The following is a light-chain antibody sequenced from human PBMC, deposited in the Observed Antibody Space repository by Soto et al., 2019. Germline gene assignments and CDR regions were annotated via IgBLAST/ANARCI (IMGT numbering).Light chain of an antibody. Sequence: QSALTQPASVSGSPGQPITISCTGTSSDIGGYNFVAWYQQHPGKAPKLMIYEVSNRPSGVSNRFSGSKSGNTASLTISGLQAEDEADYYCSSDTSSITVVFGGGTKRTVL. J-gene: IGLJ2*01. V-gene: IGLV2-14*01. CDR2: EVS. CDR1: SSDIGGYNF. CDR3: SSDTSSITVV.